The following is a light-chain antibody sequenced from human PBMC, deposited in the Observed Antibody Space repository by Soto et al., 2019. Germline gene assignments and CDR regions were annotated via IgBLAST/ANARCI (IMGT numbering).Light chain of an antibody. J-gene: IGKJ1*01. CDR2: GAS. V-gene: IGKV3-20*01. CDR3: QQYGSSPPWT. Sequence: EIVLTQSPGTLSLSPGERATLSCRASQSVSNSYLAWYQQKPGRAPRLLIYGASSRATDIPDRFSGSGSGTDFTLTISRLEPVDSAVYYCQQYGSSPPWTFGQGTKVDIK. CDR1: QSVSNSY.